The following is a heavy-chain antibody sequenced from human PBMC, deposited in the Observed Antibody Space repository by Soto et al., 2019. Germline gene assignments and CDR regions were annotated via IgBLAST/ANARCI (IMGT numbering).Heavy chain of an antibody. CDR3: ARSQVVFIMLDY. Sequence: QVQLVQSGAEVKKLGASVKVSCKSSEYTFTGAYMHWVRQPPGQGLEWMGWINPNSGATNYAQKFKGRVTMTRDTSISTAYMELSRLRSDDTAVYYCARSQVVFIMLDYWGQGTLVTVSS. D-gene: IGHD3-22*01. V-gene: IGHV1-2*02. J-gene: IGHJ4*02. CDR2: INPNSGAT. CDR1: EYTFTGAY.